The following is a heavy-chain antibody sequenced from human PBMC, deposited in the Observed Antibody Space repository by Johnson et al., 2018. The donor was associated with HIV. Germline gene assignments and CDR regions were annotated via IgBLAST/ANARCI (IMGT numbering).Heavy chain of an antibody. CDR1: GFTFSDYY. CDR2: IYSGGST. D-gene: IGHD3-10*01. CDR3: ARGVRGVIID. V-gene: IGHV3-66*01. J-gene: IGHJ3*01. Sequence: EVQLVESGGGLVQPGGSLRLSCAASGFTFSDYYMSWIRQAPGKGLEWVSIIYSGGSTYYADSVKGRFTISRDSSKNTVYLQMNNLRAEDTAVYNCARGVRGVIIDWGQATMVAVSS.